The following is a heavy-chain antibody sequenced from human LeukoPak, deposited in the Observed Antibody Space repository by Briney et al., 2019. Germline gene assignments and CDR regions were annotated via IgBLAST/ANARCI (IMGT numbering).Heavy chain of an antibody. J-gene: IGHJ5*02. CDR2: IYYSGCT. Sequence: SETLSFTCTVSGGSISSSSYYWGWIRQPPGKRLEWIGSIYYSGCTYYNPSLKSRVTISVDTSKNQFSLKLCSVTAADTAVYYCAREYSSSSEGWFDPWGQGTLVTVSS. CDR3: AREYSSSSEGWFDP. V-gene: IGHV4-39*07. CDR1: GGSISSSSYY. D-gene: IGHD6-6*01.